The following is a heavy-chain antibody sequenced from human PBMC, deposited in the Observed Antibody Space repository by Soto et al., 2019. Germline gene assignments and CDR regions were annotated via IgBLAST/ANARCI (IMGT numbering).Heavy chain of an antibody. CDR1: GFTFSSYA. V-gene: IGHV3-23*01. CDR3: AKSPAYYYGSSGVNWFDP. D-gene: IGHD3-22*01. CDR2: ISGSGGST. J-gene: IGHJ5*02. Sequence: GGSLRLSCAASGFTFSSYAMSWVRQAPGKGLEWVSAISGSGGSTYYADSVKGRFTISRDNSKNTLYLQMNSLRAEDTAVYYCAKSPAYYYGSSGVNWFDPWGQGTLVTVSS.